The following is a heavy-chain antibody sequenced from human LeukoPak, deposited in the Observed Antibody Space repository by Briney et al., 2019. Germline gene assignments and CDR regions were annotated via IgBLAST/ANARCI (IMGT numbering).Heavy chain of an antibody. V-gene: IGHV3-30*03. CDR3: ARDPSKGNYYDSRGYIDY. CDR1: GFTFSSYG. J-gene: IGHJ4*02. D-gene: IGHD3-22*01. CDR2: ISYDGSNK. Sequence: GGSLRLSCAASGFTFSSYGMHWVRQAPGKGPEWVAVISYDGSNKYYADSVKGRFTISRDNSKNTLYLQMNSLRDEDTAVYYCARDPSKGNYYDSRGYIDYWGQGTLVTVSS.